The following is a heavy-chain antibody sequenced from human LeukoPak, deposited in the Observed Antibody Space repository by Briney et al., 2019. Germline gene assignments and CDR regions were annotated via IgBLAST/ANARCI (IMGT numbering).Heavy chain of an antibody. CDR1: GGSFSGYY. V-gene: IGHV4-34*01. J-gene: IGHJ4*02. CDR3: ARETNSLLDY. CDR2: INHSAST. Sequence: PSETLSLTCAVYGGSFSGYYWSWIRQPPGKGLEWIGEINHSASTNYNPSLKSRVTTSVDTSKNQFSLKLSSVTAADTAVYYCARETNSLLDYWGQGTLVTVSS. D-gene: IGHD1-14*01.